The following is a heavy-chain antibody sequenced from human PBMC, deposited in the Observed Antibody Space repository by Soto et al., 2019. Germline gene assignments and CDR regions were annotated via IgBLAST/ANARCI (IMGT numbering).Heavy chain of an antibody. V-gene: IGHV5-51*01. Sequence: GESLKISCKGSGYSFANYWIGWVRQMPGKGLEWMGIIYPGDSDTRYSPSFQGQVTISADKSISTAYLQWSSLKASDTAMYYCAGVHCSRTSCYPPPAFDFWGQGSMVTVSS. D-gene: IGHD2-2*01. J-gene: IGHJ3*01. CDR2: IYPGDSDT. CDR1: GYSFANYW. CDR3: AGVHCSRTSCYPPPAFDF.